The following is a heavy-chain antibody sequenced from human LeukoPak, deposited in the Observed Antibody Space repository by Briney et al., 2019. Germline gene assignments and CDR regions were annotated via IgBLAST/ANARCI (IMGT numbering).Heavy chain of an antibody. Sequence: GASVKGSCKASGYTFTSYDINWVRQATGQGLEWMGWMNPNSGNTGYAQKFQGRVTMTRNTSISTAYMELSSLRSEDTAVYYCARGVLVYCSSTSCYQRFDPWGQGTLVTVSS. V-gene: IGHV1-8*01. CDR1: GYTFTSYD. CDR3: ARGVLVYCSSTSCYQRFDP. CDR2: MNPNSGNT. J-gene: IGHJ5*02. D-gene: IGHD2-2*01.